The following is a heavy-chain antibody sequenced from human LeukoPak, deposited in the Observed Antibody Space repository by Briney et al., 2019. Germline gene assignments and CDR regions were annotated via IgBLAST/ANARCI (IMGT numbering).Heavy chain of an antibody. CDR2: ISWNSGSI. CDR3: AKDLGRYYYYYGMDV. Sequence: GGSLRLSCAASGFTVSSNYMSWVRQAPGKGLEWVSGISWNSGSIGYADSVKGRFTISRDNAKNSLYLQMNSLRAEDTALYYCAKDLGRYYYYYGMDVWGQGTTVTVSS. J-gene: IGHJ6*02. CDR1: GFTVSSNY. V-gene: IGHV3-9*01.